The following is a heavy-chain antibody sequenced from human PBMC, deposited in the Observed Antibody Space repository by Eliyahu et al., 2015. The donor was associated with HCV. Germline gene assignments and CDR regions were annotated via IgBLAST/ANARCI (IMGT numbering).Heavy chain of an antibody. V-gene: IGHV3-23*01. CDR3: AKGLSISRLSPSDY. CDR1: GFHLSTYD. J-gene: IGHJ4*02. Sequence: EVQLLESGGGLVQPGGSLRXSCAASGFHLSTYDLTWVRQAPGKGLEVVSSVRXASATTYYADSVKGRFTISRDNSKNTLYLQMNSLRAEDTAIYYCAKGLSISRLSPSDYWGQGTLVTVSS. CDR2: VRXASATT. D-gene: IGHD2/OR15-2a*01.